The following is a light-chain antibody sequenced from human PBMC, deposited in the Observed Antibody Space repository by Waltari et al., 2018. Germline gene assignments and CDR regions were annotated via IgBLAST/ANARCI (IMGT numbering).Light chain of an antibody. CDR1: QSISSN. V-gene: IGKV3-15*01. CDR2: GAS. J-gene: IGKJ4*01. CDR3: QQYNNWPLT. Sequence: EIVMTQSPATLSVSPGERATLSCRASQSISSNLAWYQQKPGQAPRLRIYGASTRATGIPARFSGSGSGTEFTLTISSLQSEDFAVYYCQQYNNWPLTFGGGTKVEI.